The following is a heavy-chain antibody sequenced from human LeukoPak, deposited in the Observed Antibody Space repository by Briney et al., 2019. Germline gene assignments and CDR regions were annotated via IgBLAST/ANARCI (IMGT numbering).Heavy chain of an antibody. Sequence: GGSLRLSCAASGFTFSSYAVSWVRQAPGKELEWVSGIRVSGSSTYYADSVKGRFSISRDNSKSMLYLQMNSLRAEDTAIYYCAKKYGSGSYYFDSWGQGTLVTVSS. J-gene: IGHJ4*02. D-gene: IGHD6-19*01. CDR2: IRVSGSST. CDR1: GFTFSSYA. V-gene: IGHV3-23*01. CDR3: AKKYGSGSYYFDS.